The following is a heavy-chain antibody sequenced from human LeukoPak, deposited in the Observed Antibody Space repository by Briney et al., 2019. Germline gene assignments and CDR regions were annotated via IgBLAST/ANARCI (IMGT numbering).Heavy chain of an antibody. CDR3: ARAGIQLWFYWFDP. CDR1: GYSISSGYY. J-gene: IGHJ5*02. D-gene: IGHD5-18*01. CDR2: IYHSGST. V-gene: IGHV4-38-2*02. Sequence: SETLSLTCTVSGYSISSGYYWGWIRQPPEKGLEWIGSIYHSGSTYYNPSPKSRVTISVDTSKNQFSLKLSSVTAADTAVYYCARAGIQLWFYWFDPWGQGTLATVSS.